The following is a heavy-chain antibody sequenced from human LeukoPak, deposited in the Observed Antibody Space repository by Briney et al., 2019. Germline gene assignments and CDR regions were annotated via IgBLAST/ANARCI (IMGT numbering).Heavy chain of an antibody. V-gene: IGHV1-69*04. CDR3: ARSHCSGGSCYQIDY. Sequence: SVKVSCKASGGTFSSYAISWARQAPGQGLEWMGRIIPILGIANYAQKFQGRVTITADKSTSTAYMEPSSLRSEDTAVYYCARSHCSGGSCYQIDYWGQGTLVTVSS. CDR2: IIPILGIA. CDR1: GGTFSSYA. J-gene: IGHJ4*02. D-gene: IGHD2-15*01.